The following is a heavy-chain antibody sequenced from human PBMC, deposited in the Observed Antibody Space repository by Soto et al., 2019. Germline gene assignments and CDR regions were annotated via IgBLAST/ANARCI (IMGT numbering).Heavy chain of an antibody. Sequence: ASVKVSCKASGGTFSSYAISWVRQAPGQGLEWMGGIIPIFGTANYAQKFQGRVTITADESTSTAYMELSSLRSEDTAVHYCARERYSYGYDAFDIWGQGTMVTVSS. J-gene: IGHJ3*02. D-gene: IGHD5-18*01. CDR1: GGTFSSYA. CDR2: IIPIFGTA. V-gene: IGHV1-69*13. CDR3: ARERYSYGYDAFDI.